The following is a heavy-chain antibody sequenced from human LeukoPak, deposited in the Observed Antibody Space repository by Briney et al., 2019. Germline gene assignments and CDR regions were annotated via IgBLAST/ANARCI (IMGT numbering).Heavy chain of an antibody. J-gene: IGHJ4*02. CDR3: ARGRGASGVGRSGYYY. Sequence: KPSETLSLTCAVYGGSFSAYYWSWIRQPPGKGLEWIGEINHSGSTNYNPSLKSRVTISVDTSKNHFSLKLSSVTAADTAVYYCARGRGASGVGRSGYYYWGQGTLVTVSS. CDR2: INHSGST. CDR1: GGSFSAYY. D-gene: IGHD3-22*01. V-gene: IGHV4-34*01.